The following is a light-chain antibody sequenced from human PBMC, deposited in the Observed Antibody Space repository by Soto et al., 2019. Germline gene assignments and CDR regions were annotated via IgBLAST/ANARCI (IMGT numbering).Light chain of an antibody. Sequence: QSVLSHHRSVCWSPGRSVTISCTGTSSYVGRYDYVSWYQQYPGEAPKLIIYDVTERPSGVPDRFSGSTSGNTASLTISGLRAEDEAAHSCCSFAGSSSHVFGSGTKVTVL. V-gene: IGLV2-11*01. CDR2: DVT. CDR3: CSFAGSSSHV. CDR1: SSYVGRYDY. J-gene: IGLJ1*01.